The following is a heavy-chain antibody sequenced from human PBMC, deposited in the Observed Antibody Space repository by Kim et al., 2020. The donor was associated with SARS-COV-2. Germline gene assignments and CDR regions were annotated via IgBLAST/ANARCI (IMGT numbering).Heavy chain of an antibody. V-gene: IGHV3-33*01. D-gene: IGHD5-12*01. CDR1: GFTFSSYG. CDR3: ARRRRDGYKIYYYGMDV. Sequence: GGSLRLSCAASGFTFSSYGMHWVRQAPGKGLEWVAVIWYDGSNKYYADSVKGRFTISRDNSKNTLYLQTNSLRAEDTAVYYCARRRRDGYKIYYYGMDVWGQGTTVTVSS. J-gene: IGHJ6*02. CDR2: IWYDGSNK.